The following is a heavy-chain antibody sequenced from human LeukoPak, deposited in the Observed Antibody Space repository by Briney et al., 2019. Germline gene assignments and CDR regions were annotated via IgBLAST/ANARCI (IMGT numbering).Heavy chain of an antibody. Sequence: ASVEVSCKTSGYTFATYFMHWVRQAPGQGLEWMGYIKPNSGVTNYAQKFRGRVTMTWDTSISTAYIELSGLTSDDTAIYYCARPTYCGSNCYFNFDYWGQGTLVTVSS. CDR3: ARPTYCGSNCYFNFDY. D-gene: IGHD2-21*02. CDR1: GYTFATYF. V-gene: IGHV1-2*02. CDR2: IKPNSGVT. J-gene: IGHJ4*02.